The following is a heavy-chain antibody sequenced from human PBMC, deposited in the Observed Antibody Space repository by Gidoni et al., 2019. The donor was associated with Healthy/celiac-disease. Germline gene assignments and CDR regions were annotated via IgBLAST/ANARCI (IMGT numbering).Heavy chain of an antibody. D-gene: IGHD3-22*01. CDR3: ASQGYYDSSGYYPFDY. Sequence: CAASGFTFSSYEMNWVRQAPGKGLELVAYISSSGSTIYYADSVKGRFTISRDNAKNSLYLQMNSLRAEDTAVYYCASQGYYDSSGYYPFDYWGQGTLVTVSS. V-gene: IGHV3-48*03. CDR2: ISSSGSTI. CDR1: GFTFSSYE. J-gene: IGHJ4*02.